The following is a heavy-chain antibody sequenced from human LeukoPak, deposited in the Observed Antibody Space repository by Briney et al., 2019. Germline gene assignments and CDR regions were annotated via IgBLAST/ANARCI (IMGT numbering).Heavy chain of an antibody. Sequence: GESLKISCKGSGFTFKTYSFAWVRQMPGKGLEWMGVIYAGDSSTRYSPSFQGQVTISVDKSISTAYLQWNSLKASDSAIYYCARHSCYDSWGQGTLVTVSS. CDR1: GFTFKTYS. CDR3: ARHSCYDS. CDR2: IYAGDSST. V-gene: IGHV5-51*01. J-gene: IGHJ4*02. D-gene: IGHD3-16*01.